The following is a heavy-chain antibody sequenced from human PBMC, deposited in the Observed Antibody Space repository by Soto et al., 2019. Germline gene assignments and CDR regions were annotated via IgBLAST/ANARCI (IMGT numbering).Heavy chain of an antibody. CDR1: GGTFSSYA. J-gene: IGHJ6*02. Sequence: VQLVQSGAEVKKPGSSVKVSCKASGGTFSSYAISWVRQAPGQGLEWMGGIISIFGTANYAQKFQGRVTITADESTSTSYMELSSMRSEDTAVYYCARVVVSYCSGGSCYSHYYYGMDVWGQGTTVTVSS. V-gene: IGHV1-69*01. CDR3: ARVVVSYCSGGSCYSHYYYGMDV. CDR2: IISIFGTA. D-gene: IGHD2-15*01.